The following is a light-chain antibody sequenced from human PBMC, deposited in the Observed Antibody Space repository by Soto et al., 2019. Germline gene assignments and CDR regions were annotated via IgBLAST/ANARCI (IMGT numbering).Light chain of an antibody. CDR1: QTISSY. CDR3: QQSHSIPYT. V-gene: IGKV1-39*01. Sequence: DIQMTQSPSSLSASVGDRVTITCRASQTISSYLNWYQQKPGKAPKLLINAASSLQSGVPSRFSGSGSGTDFTLTISSLQPEDFATYYCQQSHSIPYTFGQGTKLEIK. CDR2: AAS. J-gene: IGKJ2*01.